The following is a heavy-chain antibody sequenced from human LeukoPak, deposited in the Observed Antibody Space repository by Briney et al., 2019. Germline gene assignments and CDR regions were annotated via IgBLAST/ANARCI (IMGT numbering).Heavy chain of an antibody. V-gene: IGHV3-9*01. CDR3: AELGITMIGGV. Sequence: PGRSLRLSCAASGFTFDDYAMHWVRQAPGKGLEWVSGITWNGGSIGYADSVKGRFTISRDNAKNSLYLQMNSLRAEDTAVYYCAELGITMIGGVWGKGTTVTVSS. J-gene: IGHJ6*04. CDR2: ITWNGGSI. D-gene: IGHD3-10*02. CDR1: GFTFDDYA.